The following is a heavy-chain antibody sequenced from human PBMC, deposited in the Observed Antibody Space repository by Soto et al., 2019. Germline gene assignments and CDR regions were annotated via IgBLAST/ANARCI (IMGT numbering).Heavy chain of an antibody. CDR2: IDPSDSYT. CDR1: GYRFPSYW. CDR3: ARPWHGTLFCWFDT. Sequence: PGESLKISSKGSGYRFPSYWIRGGRQMPGKGQEWMGRIDPSDSYTNYSPSFQGHVTISADKSISTAYLQWSSLKASDTAMYYCARPWHGTLFCWFDTWGQGTLVTVSA. J-gene: IGHJ5*02. D-gene: IGHD1-7*01. V-gene: IGHV5-10-1*01.